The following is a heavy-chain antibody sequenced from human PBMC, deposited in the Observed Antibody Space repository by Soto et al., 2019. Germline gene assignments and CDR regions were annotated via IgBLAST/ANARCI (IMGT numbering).Heavy chain of an antibody. Sequence: PSETLSLTCTVSGGSISSSSYYWGWIRQPPGKGLEWIGSIYYSGSTYYNPSLKSRVTISVDTSKNQFSLKLSSVTAADTAVYYCARHGAWGYVSPHQHWGKGTLVTVSS. J-gene: IGHJ1*01. CDR2: IYYSGST. CDR1: GGSISSSSYY. CDR3: ARHGAWGYVSPHQH. V-gene: IGHV4-39*01. D-gene: IGHD3-16*01.